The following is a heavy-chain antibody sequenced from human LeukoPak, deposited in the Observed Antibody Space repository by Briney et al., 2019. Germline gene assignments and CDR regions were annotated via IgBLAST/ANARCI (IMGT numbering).Heavy chain of an antibody. Sequence: SETLSLTCAVYGGSFSGYYWSWIRQPPGKGLEWIGEINHSGSTNYNPSLKSRVTISVDTSKNQFSLKLSSVTAADTAVYYCARETVTTPWFDPWGQGTLVTVSS. CDR3: ARETVTTPWFDP. CDR1: GGSFSGYY. V-gene: IGHV4-34*01. CDR2: INHSGST. J-gene: IGHJ5*02. D-gene: IGHD4-17*01.